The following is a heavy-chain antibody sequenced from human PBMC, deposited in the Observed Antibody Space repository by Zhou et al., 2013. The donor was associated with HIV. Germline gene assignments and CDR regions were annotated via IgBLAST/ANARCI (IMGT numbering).Heavy chain of an antibody. V-gene: IGHV1-2*02. Sequence: VQLVQSGAEVKKPGASVKVSCKASGYTFTGYYMHWVRQAPGQGLEWMGWINPKSGGANYAQKFQGRVTMTRDTSISTAYMELSRLRSDDTAVYYCASEGGDGDPPDWGQGTLVTVSS. D-gene: IGHD4-17*01. CDR3: ASEGGDGDPPD. CDR1: GYTFTGYY. J-gene: IGHJ4*02. CDR2: INPKSGGA.